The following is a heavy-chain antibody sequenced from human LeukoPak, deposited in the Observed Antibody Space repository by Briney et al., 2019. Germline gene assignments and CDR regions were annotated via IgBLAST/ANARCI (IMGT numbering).Heavy chain of an antibody. D-gene: IGHD6-19*01. CDR3: AKEQWLVVGGDAFDI. V-gene: IGHV3-48*03. CDR2: ISGRGSTI. Sequence: GGSLRLSCAASGFTFSSYEMNWVRQAPGKGLEWASYISGRGSTIYYAGSVKGRFTISRDNAKNSLYLQMNSLRAEDTAVYYCAKEQWLVVGGDAFDIWGQGTMVTVSS. J-gene: IGHJ3*02. CDR1: GFTFSSYE.